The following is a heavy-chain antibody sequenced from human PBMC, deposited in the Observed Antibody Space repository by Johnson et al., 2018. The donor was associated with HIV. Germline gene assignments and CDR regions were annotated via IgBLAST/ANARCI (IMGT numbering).Heavy chain of an antibody. CDR2: IWYDGSNK. J-gene: IGHJ3*01. CDR3: AREISRYYYDYAAFDL. CDR1: GFTFSSYG. D-gene: IGHD3-22*01. V-gene: IGHV3-33*01. Sequence: VQLVESGGGVVQPGRSLRLSCAASGFTFSSYGMHWVRQAPGKGLEWVAVIWYDGSNKYYADSVKGRFTISRDNSRSTVYLHMINLRADDTALYYCAREISRYYYDYAAFDLWGQGTTVTVSS.